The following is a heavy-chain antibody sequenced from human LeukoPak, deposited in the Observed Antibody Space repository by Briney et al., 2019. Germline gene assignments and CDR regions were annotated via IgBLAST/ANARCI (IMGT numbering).Heavy chain of an antibody. D-gene: IGHD1-26*01. CDR3: AKAEIVRATNRGLVDY. J-gene: IGHJ4*02. CDR1: GFTFSSYA. Sequence: PGGSLRLSCAASGFTFSSYAMSWVRQAPGKGLEWVSGISGSGGSTYYADPVKGRFTISRDNSKNTLYLQMNSLRAEDTAVYYCAKAEIVRATNRGLVDYWGQGTLVTVSS. CDR2: ISGSGGST. V-gene: IGHV3-23*01.